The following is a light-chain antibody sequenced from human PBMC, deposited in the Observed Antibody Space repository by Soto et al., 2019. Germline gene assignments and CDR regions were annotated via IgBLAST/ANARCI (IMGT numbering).Light chain of an antibody. CDR1: QSVSSN. CDR3: QQYDNWPLT. V-gene: IGKV3-15*01. CDR2: GAS. J-gene: IGKJ4*01. Sequence: TLCVCPGERATLSCRASQSVSSNLAWYQQKPGQAPRFLIYGASTRATGIPARFSGSGSGKEFTLTISSLQSEDFAVYYCQQYDNWPLTFGGGTKVDIK.